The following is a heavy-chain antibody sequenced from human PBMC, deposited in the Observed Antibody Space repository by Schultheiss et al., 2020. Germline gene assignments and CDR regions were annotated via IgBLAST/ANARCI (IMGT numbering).Heavy chain of an antibody. V-gene: IGHV4-59*10. CDR3: ARTTRAAAGFFDY. J-gene: IGHJ4*02. D-gene: IGHD6-13*01. CDR2: IYTSGST. CDR1: GGSISSYY. Sequence: SETLSLTCAVYGGSISSYYWSWIRQPAGKGLEWIGRIYTSGSTNYNPSLKSRVTISVDTSKNQFSLKLSSVTAADTAVYYCARTTRAAAGFFDYWGQGTLVTVSS.